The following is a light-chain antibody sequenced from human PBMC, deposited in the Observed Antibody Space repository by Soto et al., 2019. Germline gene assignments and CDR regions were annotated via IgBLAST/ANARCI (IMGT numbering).Light chain of an antibody. CDR1: QSISSW. CDR2: KAS. Sequence: DIQMTQSPSTLSAFVGDRVTITSRASQSISSWLAWYQQKPGKAPKLLIYKASSLESGLPSRFSGSGSGTEFTLTIRSLQPDHFAIYYCQQYNSLPYTFGQGTKREIK. J-gene: IGKJ2*01. CDR3: QQYNSLPYT. V-gene: IGKV1-5*03.